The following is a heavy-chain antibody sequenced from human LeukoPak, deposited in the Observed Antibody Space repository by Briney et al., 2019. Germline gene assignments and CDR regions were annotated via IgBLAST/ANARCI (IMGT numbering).Heavy chain of an antibody. D-gene: IGHD3-22*01. CDR3: ARSYYYDSSGYPY. CDR1: GGSISSSSYY. Sequence: NPSETLSLTCTVSGGSISSSSYYWGWIRQPPGKGLEWIGSIYYSGSTYYNPSLKSRVTISVDTSKNQFSLKLSSVTAADTAVYYCARSYYYDSSGYPYWGQGTLVTVSS. J-gene: IGHJ4*02. CDR2: IYYSGST. V-gene: IGHV4-39*01.